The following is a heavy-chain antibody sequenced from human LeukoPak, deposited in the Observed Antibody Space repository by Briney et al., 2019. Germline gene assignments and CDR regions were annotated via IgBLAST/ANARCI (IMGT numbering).Heavy chain of an antibody. D-gene: IGHD1-26*01. J-gene: IGHJ4*02. CDR3: AGGVGITTSH. CDR1: GGSISSNSYY. Sequence: SETLSLTCTVSGGSISSNSYYWGWIRQPPGKGLEWIGSIYYSGSTYYNPSLKSRVTISVDTSKNQFSPKLASVTAADTAVYYCAGGVGITTSHWGQGALVTVSS. CDR2: IYYSGST. V-gene: IGHV4-39*01.